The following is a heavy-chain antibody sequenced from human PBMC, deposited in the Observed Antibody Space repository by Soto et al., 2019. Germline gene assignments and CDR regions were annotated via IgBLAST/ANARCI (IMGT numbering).Heavy chain of an antibody. CDR3: ARGLSVTNTFYYYYDMDV. Sequence: PSETLSLTCAVYGGSFSRYFWNWIRQPPGKGLEWIGEINHSGRTNYNPSLKSRVTISVDTSKNQFSLKLSSVTAADTAVYYCARGLSVTNTFYYYYDMDVWGQGTTVTVSS. J-gene: IGHJ6*02. V-gene: IGHV4-34*01. D-gene: IGHD2-8*01. CDR2: INHSGRT. CDR1: GGSFSRYF.